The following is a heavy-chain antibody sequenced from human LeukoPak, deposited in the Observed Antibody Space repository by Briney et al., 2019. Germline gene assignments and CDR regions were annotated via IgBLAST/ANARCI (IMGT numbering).Heavy chain of an antibody. V-gene: IGHV1-69*04. CDR2: IIPIFGIA. D-gene: IGHD4-23*01. CDR1: GGTLSRYA. Sequence: SVKVSCKASGGTLSRYAISWVRQAPGQGLEWMGRIIPIFGIANYAQKFQGRVTITADKSTSTAYMELSSLRSEDTAVYYCASGTTVVTALDYWGQGTLVTVSS. CDR3: ASGTTVVTALDY. J-gene: IGHJ4*02.